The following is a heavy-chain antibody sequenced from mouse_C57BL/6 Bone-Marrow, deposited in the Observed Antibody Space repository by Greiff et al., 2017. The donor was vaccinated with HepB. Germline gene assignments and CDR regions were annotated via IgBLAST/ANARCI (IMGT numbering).Heavy chain of an antibody. V-gene: IGHV1-81*01. Sequence: QVQLKESGAELARPGASVKLSCKASGYTFTSYGISWVKQRTGQGLEWTGEIYPRSGNTYYNEKFKGKATLTADKSSSTAYMELRSLTSEDSAVYFCARSGSSGPDYWGQGTTLTVSS. CDR2: IYPRSGNT. CDR1: GYTFTSYG. CDR3: ARSGSSGPDY. D-gene: IGHD3-2*02. J-gene: IGHJ2*01.